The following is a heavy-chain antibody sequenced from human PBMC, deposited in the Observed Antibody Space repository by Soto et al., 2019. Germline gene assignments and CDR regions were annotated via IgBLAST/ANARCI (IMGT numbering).Heavy chain of an antibody. CDR1: GFTLGSYW. CDR3: VRGGGGGSFDQ. J-gene: IGHJ4*02. CDR2: LSGDGTGT. D-gene: IGHD2-15*01. Sequence: EVELVESGGGLVQPGGSLRLSCAASGFTLGSYWMHWVRQAPGKGLVWVSRLSGDGTGTRYADFVKGRFTISGDNAKNTLYLDTNSLGPDDTDVYYCVRGGGGGSFDQWGQGPLVTVSS. V-gene: IGHV3-74*01.